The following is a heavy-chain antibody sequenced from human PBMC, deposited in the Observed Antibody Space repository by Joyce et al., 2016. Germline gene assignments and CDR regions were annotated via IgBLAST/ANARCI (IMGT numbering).Heavy chain of an antibody. CDR3: ARQGLPYSSTWGSFDY. Sequence: QLQLQGSGPGLVKPSETPSLTCIASSGSSNRSNYYWPWIRQPPGKGLEWIGSISYTGNTYYVPPLSSRVTISIDTSQNHFSLDLSAVTAADTAVNYCARQGLPYSSTWGSFDYWGRGALVTVSS. J-gene: IGHJ4*02. D-gene: IGHD6-13*01. V-gene: IGHV4-39*01. CDR2: ISYTGNT. CDR1: SGSSNRSNYY.